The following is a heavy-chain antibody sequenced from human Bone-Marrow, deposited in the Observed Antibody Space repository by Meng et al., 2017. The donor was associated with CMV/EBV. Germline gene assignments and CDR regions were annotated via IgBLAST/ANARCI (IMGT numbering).Heavy chain of an antibody. CDR1: GGSVSSGSYY. CDR3: ARVKGDFGDYLPVDY. Sequence: GSLRLSCTVAGGSVSSGSYYWSWIRQPPGKGLEWIGYIYYSGSTNYNPSLKSRVTISVDTSKNQFSLKLSSVTAADTAVYYCARVKGDFGDYLPVDYWGQGTRVTFSS. J-gene: IGHJ4*02. D-gene: IGHD4-17*01. CDR2: IYYSGST. V-gene: IGHV4-61*01.